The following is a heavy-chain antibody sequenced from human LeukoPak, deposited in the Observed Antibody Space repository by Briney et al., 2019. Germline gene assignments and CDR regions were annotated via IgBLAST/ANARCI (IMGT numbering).Heavy chain of an antibody. J-gene: IGHJ6*02. Sequence: GGSLRLSCAASGFTFDDYTMHWVRQAPGKGLEWVSLISWDGGSTYYADSVKGRFTISRDNSKNSLYLQMNSLRTEDIALYYCAKDMTLLGRGGGMDVWGQGTTVTVSS. CDR1: GFTFDDYT. CDR2: ISWDGGST. CDR3: AKDMTLLGRGGGMDV. D-gene: IGHD1-26*01. V-gene: IGHV3-43*01.